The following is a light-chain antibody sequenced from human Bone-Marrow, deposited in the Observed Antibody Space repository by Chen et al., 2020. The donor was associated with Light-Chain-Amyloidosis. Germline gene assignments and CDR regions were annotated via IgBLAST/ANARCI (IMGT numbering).Light chain of an antibody. J-gene: IGLJ1*01. Sequence: QSALTQPASVSGSLGQSIPISCPGTSGDVGTYNYVSWYQQHPGKAPKVMIYAVSNRPSGVSNRFSGSKSGNTASLTISGLQAEDEADYYCSSFTSSSSYVFGPGTKVTVL. V-gene: IGLV2-14*01. CDR3: SSFTSSSSYV. CDR1: SGDVGTYNY. CDR2: AVS.